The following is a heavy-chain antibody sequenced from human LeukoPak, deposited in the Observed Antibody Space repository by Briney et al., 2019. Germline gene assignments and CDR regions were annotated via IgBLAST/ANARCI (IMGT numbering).Heavy chain of an antibody. J-gene: IGHJ4*02. Sequence: GGSLRLSCAASGFTFSSYSMNWVRQAPGKGLEWVSSISSSNSYIYYADSVKGRFTISRDNAKNSLYLQMNSLRAEDTAVYYCARVERLAYFDYWGQGTLVTVCS. CDR1: GFTFSSYS. CDR2: ISSSNSYI. CDR3: ARVERLAYFDY. D-gene: IGHD6-25*01. V-gene: IGHV3-21*01.